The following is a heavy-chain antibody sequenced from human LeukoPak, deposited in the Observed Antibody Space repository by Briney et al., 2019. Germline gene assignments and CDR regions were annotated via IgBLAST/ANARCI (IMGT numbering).Heavy chain of an antibody. CDR1: GFTFGDCT. CDR2: IRSKAYGGTT. V-gene: IGHV3-49*04. D-gene: IGHD1-14*01. Sequence: GGSLRLSCTASGFTFGDCTMSWVRQAPGKGLEWVGFIRSKAYGGTTEYAASVKGRFTISRDDSKSIAYLQMNSLKTEDTAVYYCIIQEPPYFDYWGQGTLVTVSS. J-gene: IGHJ4*02. CDR3: IIQEPPYFDY.